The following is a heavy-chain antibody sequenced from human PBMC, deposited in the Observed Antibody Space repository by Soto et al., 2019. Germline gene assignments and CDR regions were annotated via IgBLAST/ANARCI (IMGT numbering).Heavy chain of an antibody. CDR3: ARQAAAPGIDLWFDP. V-gene: IGHV4-39*01. D-gene: IGHD6-13*01. CDR2: IFYAGNT. J-gene: IGHJ5*02. CDR1: GGSISSSRSY. Sequence: ASETLSLTCNVSGGSISSSRSYWAWFHQPPGKELEWIANIFYAGNTYYNPSLKSRVTVSVDTSKNQFSLKLDSVTAADTAVYYCARQAAAPGIDLWFDPWGQGTLVTVSS.